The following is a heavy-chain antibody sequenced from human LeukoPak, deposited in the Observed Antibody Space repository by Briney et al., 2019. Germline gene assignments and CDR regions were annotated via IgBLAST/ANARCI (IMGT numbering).Heavy chain of an antibody. J-gene: IGHJ4*02. D-gene: IGHD5-12*01. V-gene: IGHV1-46*01. CDR2: MNPSGGST. Sequence: ASVKVSCKASGYTLTNHYIHWVRQAPGQGLEWMGIMNPSGGSTSYPQKFQGRVTMTRDTSTSTVYMELSSLRSEDTAVYYRARDRVSGGYVTFDYWGQGTLVTVSS. CDR3: ARDRVSGGYVTFDY. CDR1: GYTLTNHY.